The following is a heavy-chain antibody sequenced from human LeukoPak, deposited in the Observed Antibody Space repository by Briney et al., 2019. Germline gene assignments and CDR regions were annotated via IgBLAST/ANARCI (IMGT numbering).Heavy chain of an antibody. CDR3: ARDRVEGATTLDYYYYGMDV. J-gene: IGHJ6*02. CDR1: GGSVSSGSYY. Sequence: SETLSLTCTVSGGSVSSGSYYWSWIRQPPGKGLEWIGYIYYGGSTNYNPSLKSRVTISVDTSKNQFSLKLSSVTAADTAVYYCARDRVEGATTLDYYYYGMDVWGQGTTVTVSS. CDR2: IYYGGST. V-gene: IGHV4-61*01. D-gene: IGHD1-26*01.